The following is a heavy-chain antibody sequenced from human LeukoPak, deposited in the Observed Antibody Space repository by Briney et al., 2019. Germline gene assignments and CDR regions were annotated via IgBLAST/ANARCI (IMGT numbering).Heavy chain of an antibody. CDR1: GYTFTSYG. J-gene: IGHJ4*02. D-gene: IGHD2-2*01. V-gene: IGHV1-18*01. Sequence: ASVKVSCKASGYTFTSYGISWVRQAPGQGLEWMGWISAYNGNTNYAQKLQGRVTMTTDTSTSTAYMELRSLRSDDTAVYYCARVRCSSTSCQGGFDYWGQGTLVTVSS. CDR2: ISAYNGNT. CDR3: ARVRCSSTSCQGGFDY.